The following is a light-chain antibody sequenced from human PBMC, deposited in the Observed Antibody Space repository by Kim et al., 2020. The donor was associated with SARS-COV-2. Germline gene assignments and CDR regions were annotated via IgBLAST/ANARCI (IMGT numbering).Light chain of an antibody. CDR3: QVWDSRTVV. CDR1: NIENKN. CDR2: RDK. V-gene: IGLV3-9*01. J-gene: IGLJ2*01. Sequence: SYELTQPLSVSVALGQTATIHCGGNNIENKNVHWYHQRPGQAPVLVMYRDKKRPSGIPERLSGSNSGNTATLTINRVEAGDEGDYYCQVWDSRTVVFGGGTQLTVL.